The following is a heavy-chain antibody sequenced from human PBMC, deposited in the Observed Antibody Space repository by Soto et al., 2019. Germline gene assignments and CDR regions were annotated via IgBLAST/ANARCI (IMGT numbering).Heavy chain of an antibody. CDR3: ARGGIAAAAPPDY. Sequence: SETLSLTCTVSGGSISSYYWSWIRQPPGKGLEWIGYIYYSGSTYYNPSLKSRVTISVDTSKNQFSLKLSSVTAAGTAVYYCARGGIAAAAPPDYWGQGTLVTVSS. V-gene: IGHV4-59*12. D-gene: IGHD6-13*01. J-gene: IGHJ4*02. CDR2: IYYSGST. CDR1: GGSISSYY.